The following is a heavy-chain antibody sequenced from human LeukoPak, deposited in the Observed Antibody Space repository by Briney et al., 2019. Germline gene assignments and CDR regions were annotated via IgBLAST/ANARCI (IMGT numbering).Heavy chain of an antibody. D-gene: IGHD2-15*01. CDR2: INYSGST. CDR3: ATGQYCSGNRCYSGTFDI. V-gene: IGHV4-59*01. J-gene: IGHJ3*02. CDR1: GGSISSYY. Sequence: SETLSLTCTVSGGSISSYYWSWIRQPPGKGLEWIGYINYSGSTNYNPSLKSRVTMSVDTSKNQFPLRLSSVTAADTALYYCATGQYCSGNRCYSGTFDIWGQGTMVTVSS.